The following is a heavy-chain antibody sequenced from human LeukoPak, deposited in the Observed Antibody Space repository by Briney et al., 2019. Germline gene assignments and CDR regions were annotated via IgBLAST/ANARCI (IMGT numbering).Heavy chain of an antibody. CDR2: INHSGST. CDR3: ARVVYSSSWYLRYYYMDV. J-gene: IGHJ6*03. CDR1: GGSFSGYY. Sequence: SETLSLTCAVYGGSFSGYYWSWIRQPPGKGLEWIGEINHSGSTNYNPSLKSRVTISVDTSKNQFSLKLSSVTAADTAVYYCARVVYSSSWYLRYYYMDVWGKGTTVTVSS. V-gene: IGHV4-34*01. D-gene: IGHD6-13*01.